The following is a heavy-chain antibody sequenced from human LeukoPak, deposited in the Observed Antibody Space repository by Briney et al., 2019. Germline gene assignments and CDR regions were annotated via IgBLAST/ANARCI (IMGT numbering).Heavy chain of an antibody. CDR3: AKGYCSSTSCYTID. V-gene: IGHV3-9*01. CDR1: GFTFDDYA. J-gene: IGHJ4*02. D-gene: IGHD2-2*02. CDR2: ISWNSGSI. Sequence: GGSLRLSCAASGFTFDDYAMHWVRQAPGKGLEWVSGISWNSGSIGYADSVKGRFTISRDNAKNSLYLQMNSLRAEDTALYYCAKGYCSSTSCYTIDWGQGTPVTVSS.